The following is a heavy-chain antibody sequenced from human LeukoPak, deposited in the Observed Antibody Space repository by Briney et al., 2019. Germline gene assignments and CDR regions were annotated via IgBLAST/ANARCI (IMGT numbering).Heavy chain of an antibody. V-gene: IGHV4-61*05. CDR2: IYYSGST. D-gene: IGHD3-3*01. Sequence: SETLSLTCTVSGGSISSSSYYWGWIRQPPGKGLEWIGYIYYSGSTNYNPSLKSRVTISVDTSKNQFSLKLSSVTAADTAVYYCARVMTIFGVVIIGSDGMDVWGQGTTVTVSS. J-gene: IGHJ6*02. CDR3: ARVMTIFGVVIIGSDGMDV. CDR1: GGSISSSSYY.